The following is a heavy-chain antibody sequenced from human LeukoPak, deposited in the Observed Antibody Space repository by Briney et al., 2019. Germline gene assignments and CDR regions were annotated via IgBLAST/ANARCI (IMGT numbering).Heavy chain of an antibody. CDR3: ARDVTYCSSTSCYTSTYYYYYMDV. CDR2: IYTSGST. J-gene: IGHJ6*03. CDR1: GGSISSGSYY. V-gene: IGHV4-61*02. D-gene: IGHD2-2*02. Sequence: SQTLSLTCTVSGGSISSGSYYWSWIRQPAGKGLEWIGRIYTSGSTNYNPSLKSRVTISVDTSKSQFSLKLSSVTAADTAVYYCARDVTYCSSTSCYTSTYYYYYMDVWGKGTTVTVSS.